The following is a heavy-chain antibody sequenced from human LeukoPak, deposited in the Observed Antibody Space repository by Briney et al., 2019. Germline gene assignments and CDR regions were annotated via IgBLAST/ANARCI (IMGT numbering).Heavy chain of an antibody. D-gene: IGHD2-8*01. Sequence: GSLRLSCAASGFTFSSYGMSWVRQAPGKGLEWIGSIYYSGSTYYNPSLKSRVTISVDTSKNQFSLKLSSVTAADTAVYYCARGDIVLMVYALWGQGTLVTVSS. CDR3: ARGDIVLMVYAL. CDR1: GFTFSSYG. CDR2: IYYSGST. J-gene: IGHJ4*02. V-gene: IGHV4-39*07.